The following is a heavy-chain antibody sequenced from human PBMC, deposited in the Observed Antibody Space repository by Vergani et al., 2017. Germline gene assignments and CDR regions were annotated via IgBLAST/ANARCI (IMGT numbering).Heavy chain of an antibody. J-gene: IGHJ4*02. CDR1: GYTFTGYY. CDR2: INPNSGGT. V-gene: IGHV1-2*02. CDR3: AREVHHSSGYYYHFDY. D-gene: IGHD3-22*01. Sequence: QVQLVQSGAEVKKPGASVKVSCKASGYTFTGYYMHWVRQAPGQGLEWMGWINPNSGGTNYSQKFQGRVTMTRDTSISTAYMELSRLRSDDTAVYYCAREVHHSSGYYYHFDYWGQGTLVTVSS.